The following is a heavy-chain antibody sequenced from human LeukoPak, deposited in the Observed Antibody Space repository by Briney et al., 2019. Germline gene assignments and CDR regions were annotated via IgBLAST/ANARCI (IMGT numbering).Heavy chain of an antibody. D-gene: IGHD3-22*01. J-gene: IGHJ3*02. CDR3: ARQKGAYYYDSSGYGAFDI. Sequence: ASVKVSCKASGYTFTGYYMHWVRQAPGQGLEWMGWINPNSGGTNYAQKFQGRVTMTRDTSISTAYLQWSSLKASDTAMYYCARQKGAYYYDSSGYGAFDIWGQGTMVTVSS. CDR1: GYTFTGYY. V-gene: IGHV1-2*02. CDR2: INPNSGGT.